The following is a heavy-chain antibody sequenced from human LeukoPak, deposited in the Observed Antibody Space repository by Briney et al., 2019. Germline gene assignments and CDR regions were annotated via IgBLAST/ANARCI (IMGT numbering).Heavy chain of an antibody. CDR3: ARARNYVHGY. J-gene: IGHJ4*02. CDR2: INHSGST. V-gene: IGHV4-34*01. CDR1: GGSFSGYY. D-gene: IGHD1-7*01. Sequence: SETLSLTCAVYGGSFSGYYWSWIRQPPGKGLEWIGEINHSGSTNYNPSLKSRVTISVDTSKNQFSLKLSSVTAADTAVYYCARARNYVHGYWGQGTLVTVPS.